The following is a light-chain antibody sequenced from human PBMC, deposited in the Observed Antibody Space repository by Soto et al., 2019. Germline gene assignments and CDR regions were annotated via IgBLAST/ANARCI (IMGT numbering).Light chain of an antibody. J-gene: IGKJ2*01. V-gene: IGKV2-40*01. CDR1: QSLFDSDDGNTY. CDR3: MYRIEFHYS. Sequence: DMVMTQTPLSLPVTPGEPASISCRSSQSLFDSDDGNTYLDWYLQKPGQSPQVLIYTLSYRAAGDPDRFSGSGAGNAFTLKNSRVEADDVGVYDCMYRIEFHYSVGQGTKLEIK. CDR2: TLS.